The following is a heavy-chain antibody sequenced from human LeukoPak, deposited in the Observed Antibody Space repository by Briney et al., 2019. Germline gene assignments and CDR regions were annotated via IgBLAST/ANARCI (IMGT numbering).Heavy chain of an antibody. Sequence: PGRSLRLSCAAFGFTFSTYGMHWVRQAPGKGLEWVAVISNDGSNKLYTDSVKGRFTISRDNSKNTLYLQMNSLRAEDTAVYYCARSDVDMAAWGQGTLVTVSS. D-gene: IGHD5-12*01. CDR3: ARSDVDMAA. V-gene: IGHV3-30*03. CDR1: GFTFSTYG. CDR2: ISNDGSNK. J-gene: IGHJ5*02.